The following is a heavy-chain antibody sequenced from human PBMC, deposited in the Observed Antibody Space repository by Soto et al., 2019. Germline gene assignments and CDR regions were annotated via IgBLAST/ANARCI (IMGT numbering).Heavy chain of an antibody. J-gene: IGHJ4*02. CDR1: GGTFSSYA. CDR2: IIPIFGTA. Sequence: QVQLVQSGAEVKKPGSSVKVSCKASGGTFSSYAISWVRQAPGQGLEWMGGIIPIFGTANYAQKFQGRVTITADESTSTAYMELSSLRSEDTAVYYCARDSTVYYDSLTGLAPREYYFDYWGQGTLVTVSS. CDR3: ARDSTVYYDSLTGLAPREYYFDY. D-gene: IGHD3-9*01. V-gene: IGHV1-69*01.